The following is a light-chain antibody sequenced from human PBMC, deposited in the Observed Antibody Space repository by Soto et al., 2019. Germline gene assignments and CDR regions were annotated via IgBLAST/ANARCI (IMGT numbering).Light chain of an antibody. CDR2: GAS. CDR3: QQYGSSPWT. CDR1: QSLSSSY. Sequence: EFVLTQSPGTLSLSPGERATLSCRASQSLSSSYLAWYQQKPGQAPRLLIYGASSRVTGIPDRFSGSGSGTDFTLTISRLEPEDFAVYYCQQYGSSPWTFGQGTKVDIK. J-gene: IGKJ1*01. V-gene: IGKV3-20*01.